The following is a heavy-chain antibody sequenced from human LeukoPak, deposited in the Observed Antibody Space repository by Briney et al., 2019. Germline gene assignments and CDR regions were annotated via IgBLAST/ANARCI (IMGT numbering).Heavy chain of an antibody. CDR1: GYTFTSYG. CDR3: ASGIAVAGTFRTDY. V-gene: IGHV1-18*01. CDR2: ISAYNGNT. J-gene: IGHJ4*02. Sequence: ASVTVSCKASGYTFTSYGISWARQAPGQGLEWMGWISAYNGNTNYAQKLQGRVTMTTDTSTSTAYMELRSLRSDDTAVCYCASGIAVAGTFRTDYWGQGTLVTVSS. D-gene: IGHD6-19*01.